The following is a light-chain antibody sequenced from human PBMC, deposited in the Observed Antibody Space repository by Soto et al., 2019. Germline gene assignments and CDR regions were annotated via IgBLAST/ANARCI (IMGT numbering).Light chain of an antibody. CDR3: QSYDSCLSGYV. CDR2: ENN. J-gene: IGLJ1*01. V-gene: IGLV1-40*01. CDR1: SSNIGAGYE. Sequence: QSVLTQPPSVSDAPGQRVTISCTGSSSNIGAGYEAHWYQQVPGTAPKLLIYENNNRPSGVPDRFSGSKSGTSASLAITGLQAEDEAEYYCQSYDSCLSGYVFGTGTKLTVL.